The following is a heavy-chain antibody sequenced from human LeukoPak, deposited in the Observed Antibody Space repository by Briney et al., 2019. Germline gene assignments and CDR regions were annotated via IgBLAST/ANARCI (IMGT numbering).Heavy chain of an antibody. J-gene: IGHJ6*02. CDR2: FDPEDGET. CDR1: GYTLTEMS. V-gene: IGHV1-24*01. Sequence: ASVKVSCKVSGYTLTEMSIHWVRQAPGGALEWMGGFDPEDGETAYAPKFQGRVTMTEDTSADTAYMELSSLRSEDTAVYYCTTCLNGAGQPVAIYHYGMDVWSQGTTVTVSS. D-gene: IGHD2-2*01. CDR3: TTCLNGAGQPVAIYHYGMDV.